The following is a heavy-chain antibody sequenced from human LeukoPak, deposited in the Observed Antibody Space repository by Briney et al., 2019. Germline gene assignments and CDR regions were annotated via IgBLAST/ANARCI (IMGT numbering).Heavy chain of an antibody. J-gene: IGHJ4*02. CDR3: ARVWRHSLGAYYFDY. Sequence: SETLSLTYTVSGGSISSSSYYWGWIRQPPGKGLEWIGSIYYSGSTYYNPSLKSRVTISVDTSKNQFSLKLSSVTAADTAVYYCARVWRHSLGAYYFDYWGQGTLVTVSS. D-gene: IGHD2-21*01. CDR2: IYYSGST. CDR1: GGSISSSSYY. V-gene: IGHV4-39*07.